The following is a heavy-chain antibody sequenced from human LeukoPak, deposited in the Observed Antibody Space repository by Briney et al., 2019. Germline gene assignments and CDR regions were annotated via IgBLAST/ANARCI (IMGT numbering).Heavy chain of an antibody. J-gene: IGHJ4*02. CDR1: GFTFSSYA. V-gene: IGHV3-23*01. Sequence: GGSLRLSCTASGFTFSSYAMSWVRQAPGKGLEWVSTISGSGGNTYYADSMKGRFTISRDNSKNTLYLQMNSLRAEDTAVYHCAKVFDCVGGHCYYYFDYWGQGTLVTVSS. CDR2: ISGSGGNT. CDR3: AKVFDCVGGHCYYYFDY. D-gene: IGHD2-15*01.